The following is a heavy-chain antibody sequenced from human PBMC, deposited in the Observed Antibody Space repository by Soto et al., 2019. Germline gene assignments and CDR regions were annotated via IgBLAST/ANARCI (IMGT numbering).Heavy chain of an antibody. CDR1: GFTFSSYA. CDR3: ARAFIGDFDAFDI. CDR2: ISYDGSNK. V-gene: IGHV3-30-3*01. J-gene: IGHJ3*02. D-gene: IGHD4-17*01. Sequence: GGSLRLSCAASGFTFSSYAMHWVRQAPGKGLEWVAVISYDGSNKYYADSVKGRFTISRDNSKNTLYLQMNSLRAEDTAVYYCARAFIGDFDAFDIWGQGTMVTVSS.